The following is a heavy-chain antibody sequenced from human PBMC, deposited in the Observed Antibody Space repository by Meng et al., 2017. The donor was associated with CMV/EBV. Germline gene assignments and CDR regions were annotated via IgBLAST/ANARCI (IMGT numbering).Heavy chain of an antibody. CDR3: ARGMYYYGSGSYWWFDP. V-gene: IGHV3-13*01. D-gene: IGHD3-10*01. J-gene: IGHJ5*02. CDR2: IGTAGDT. Sequence: GGSLRLSCAASGFTVSSYDMHWARQATGKGLEWVSAIGTAGDTYYPGSVKGRFTISRENAKNSLYLQMNSLRAGDTAVYYCARGMYYYGSGSYWWFDPWGQGTLVTVSS. CDR1: GFTVSSYD.